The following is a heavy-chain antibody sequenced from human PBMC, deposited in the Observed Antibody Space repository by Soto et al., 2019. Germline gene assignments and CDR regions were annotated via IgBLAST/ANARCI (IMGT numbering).Heavy chain of an antibody. CDR2: IYHSGST. V-gene: IGHV4-4*02. CDR3: ARGSGVAAARDYYYMDV. J-gene: IGHJ6*03. CDR1: SGSISSSNW. Sequence: PSETLSLTCAVSSGSISSSNWWSWVRQPPGKGLEWIGEIYHSGSTNYNPSLKSRVTISVDKSKNQFSLKLSYVTAADTAVFYCARGSGVAAARDYYYMDVWGKGTTVTVSS. D-gene: IGHD6-13*01.